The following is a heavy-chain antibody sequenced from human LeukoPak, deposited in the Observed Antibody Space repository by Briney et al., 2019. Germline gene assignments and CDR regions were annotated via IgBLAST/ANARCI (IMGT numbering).Heavy chain of an antibody. V-gene: IGHV4-59*08. Sequence: AETLSLTCTVSGGSISSYYWSWIRQPPGKELEWIGYVSYSGSTNYNPSLKRRVTISVDTSKNQFSLKLSSVTAADTAMYYCVGHNTQKYVADYWGQGPLDSVSS. D-gene: IGHD2-2*01. CDR2: VSYSGST. CDR1: GGSISSYY. J-gene: IGHJ4*02. CDR3: VGHNTQKYVADY.